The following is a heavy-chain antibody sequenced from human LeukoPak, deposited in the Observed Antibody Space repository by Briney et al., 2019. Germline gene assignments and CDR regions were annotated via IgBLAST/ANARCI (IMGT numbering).Heavy chain of an antibody. CDR3: AKGRRGYSYGSDV. J-gene: IGHJ6*04. Sequence: GGSLRLSCAASGFTFSSYAMSWVRQAPGKGLEWVALISGGGGTTYYADFVKGRFTISRDNSKNTLYLQMNSLRDEDTAVYYCAKGRRGYSYGSDVWGKGTTVTISS. D-gene: IGHD3-16*02. CDR2: ISGGGGTT. CDR1: GFTFSSYA. V-gene: IGHV3-23*01.